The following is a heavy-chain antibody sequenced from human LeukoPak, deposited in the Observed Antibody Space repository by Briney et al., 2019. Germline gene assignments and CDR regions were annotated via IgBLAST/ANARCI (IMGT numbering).Heavy chain of an antibody. V-gene: IGHV1-2*02. CDR2: INPNSGGT. CDR1: GYTFTDYY. CDR3: ARDLLYIDRARPYYYMDV. J-gene: IGHJ6*03. Sequence: ASVKVSCKTSGYTFTDYYMHWVRQAPGQGLEWMGWINPNSGGTNYAQKFQGRVTMTRDTSISTAYMELSRLRSDDTAVYYCARDLLYIDRARPYYYMDVWGKGTTVTISS. D-gene: IGHD2-15*01.